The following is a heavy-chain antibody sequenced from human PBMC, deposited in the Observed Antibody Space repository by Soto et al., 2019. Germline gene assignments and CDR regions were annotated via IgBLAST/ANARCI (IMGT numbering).Heavy chain of an antibody. CDR1: GGSFSGYY. CDR3: ARFWSGYYIVRNYGTDV. D-gene: IGHD3-3*01. J-gene: IGHJ6*02. V-gene: IGHV4-34*01. Sequence: NPSETLSLTCAVYGGSFSGYYWSWIRQPPGKGLEWIGEINHSGSTNYNPSLKSRVTISVDTSKNQFSLKLSSVTAADTAVYYCARFWSGYYIVRNYGTDVWGQGTTVTVSS. CDR2: INHSGST.